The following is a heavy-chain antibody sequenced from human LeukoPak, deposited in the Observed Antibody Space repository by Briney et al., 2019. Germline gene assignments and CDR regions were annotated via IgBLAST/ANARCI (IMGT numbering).Heavy chain of an antibody. CDR2: VYYSGST. CDR3: ARSPTKRVTEDY. J-gene: IGHJ4*02. CDR1: GGSISSYY. D-gene: IGHD5-18*01. V-gene: IGHV4-59*01. Sequence: SETLSLTCTVSGGSISSYYWSWIRQAPGKGLEWIGYVYYSGSTNYNPSLKSRITVSVDTSKSQFSLKLTSVTAADTAVYYCARSPTKRVTEDYWGRGTLVTVSS.